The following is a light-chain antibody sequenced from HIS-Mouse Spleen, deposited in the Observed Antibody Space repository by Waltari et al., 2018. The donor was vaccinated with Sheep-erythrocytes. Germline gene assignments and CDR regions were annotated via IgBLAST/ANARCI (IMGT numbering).Light chain of an antibody. J-gene: IGLJ3*02. V-gene: IGLV6-57*01. Sequence: NFMLTQPHSVSESPGKTVTISCTRSSGSIASNYVQWYQQRPGRSPTTVIYEDHQRPSGVPDRFSGSIDSSSNSASLTISGLKTEDEADYYCQSYDSSNHGVFGGGTKLTVL. CDR2: EDH. CDR1: SGSIASNY. CDR3: QSYDSSNHGV.